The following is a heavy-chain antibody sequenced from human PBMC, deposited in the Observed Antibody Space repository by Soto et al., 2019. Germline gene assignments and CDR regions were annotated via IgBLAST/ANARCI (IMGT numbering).Heavy chain of an antibody. CDR1: GYTFFTYD. Sequence: QVHLVQSGVEVKTPGASVKVSCQASGYTFFTYDISWERQAPGQGLEWMGWISTYSGDTKYAQKFQGRVTMTTDTSATTAYLELRSLRSADTAVYYCARHHGPTTSENGFDPWGQGTLVTVSS. V-gene: IGHV1-18*01. J-gene: IGHJ5*02. CDR2: ISTYSGDT. D-gene: IGHD5-12*01. CDR3: ARHHGPTTSENGFDP.